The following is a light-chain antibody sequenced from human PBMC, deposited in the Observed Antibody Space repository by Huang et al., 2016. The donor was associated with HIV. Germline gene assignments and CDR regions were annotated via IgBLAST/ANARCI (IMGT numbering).Light chain of an antibody. J-gene: IGKJ2*01. CDR3: QQYYSARYT. CDR2: AAS. V-gene: IGKV1-NL1*01. Sequence: DIQMTQSPSSLSASVGDRVTITCRASQGISNSLAWDQQKPGKAPKFLLFAASRLQSGVSARFSGSGSGTDYTLTITSLQIEDFATYYCQQYYSARYTFGQGTKLEIK. CDR1: QGISNS.